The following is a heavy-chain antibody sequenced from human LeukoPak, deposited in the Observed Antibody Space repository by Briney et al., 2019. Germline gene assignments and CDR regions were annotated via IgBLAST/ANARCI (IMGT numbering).Heavy chain of an antibody. J-gene: IGHJ4*02. D-gene: IGHD3-10*01. Sequence: PGGSLRLSCAASGFTFSSYSMNWVRQAPGKGLEWVSAMDTSGSYIYYADSVKGRFTISRDNSKNTLFLQMNSLKVEDTAIYYCAKESGYSSGWDYFDSWGQGTLVTVSS. CDR3: AKESGYSSGWDYFDS. V-gene: IGHV3-21*04. CDR2: MDTSGSYI. CDR1: GFTFSSYS.